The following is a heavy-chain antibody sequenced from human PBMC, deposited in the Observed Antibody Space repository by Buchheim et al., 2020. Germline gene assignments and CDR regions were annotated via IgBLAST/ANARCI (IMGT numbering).Heavy chain of an antibody. CDR3: AKDHNYYGSGPSPYYFDY. Sequence: QVQLVESGGGVVQPGRSLRLSCAASGFTFSSYGMHWVRQAPGKGLEWVAVISYDGSNKYYADSVKGRFTISRDNSKNTLYLQMKSLRAEDTAVYYCAKDHNYYGSGPSPYYFDYWGQGTL. J-gene: IGHJ4*02. CDR2: ISYDGSNK. V-gene: IGHV3-30*18. CDR1: GFTFSSYG. D-gene: IGHD3-10*01.